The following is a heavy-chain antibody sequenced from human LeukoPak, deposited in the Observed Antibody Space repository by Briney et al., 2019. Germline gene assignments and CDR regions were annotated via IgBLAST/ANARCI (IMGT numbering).Heavy chain of an antibody. CDR2: ISYDGSNK. CDR1: GFTFSSYG. D-gene: IGHD3-10*01. J-gene: IGHJ4*02. V-gene: IGHV3-30*18. CDR3: AKDPGSL. Sequence: GRSLRLSCAASGFTFSSYGMHWVRQAPGKGLEWVAVISYDGSNKYYADSVKGRFTISRDNSKNTLYLQMYSLRAEDTAVYYCAKDPGSLWGQGTLVTVSS.